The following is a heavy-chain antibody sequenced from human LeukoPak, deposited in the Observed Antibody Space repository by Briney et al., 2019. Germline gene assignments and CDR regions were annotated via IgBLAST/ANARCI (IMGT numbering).Heavy chain of an antibody. D-gene: IGHD6-13*01. V-gene: IGHV3-21*01. CDR3: ASALRTSSLIAAHNY. Sequence: GGSLRLSCAASGFTFSSYSMNWVRQAPGKGLEWVSSISSSSSYIYYADSVKGRFTISRDNAKKSLFLQMNSLRAEDTAVYYCASALRTSSLIAAHNYWGQGTLVTVSS. CDR2: ISSSSSYI. CDR1: GFTFSSYS. J-gene: IGHJ4*02.